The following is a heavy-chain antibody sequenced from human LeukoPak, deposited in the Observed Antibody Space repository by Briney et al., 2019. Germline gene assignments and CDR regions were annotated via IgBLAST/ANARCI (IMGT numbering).Heavy chain of an antibody. V-gene: IGHV3-74*01. CDR3: ARFDPDEGSFDY. D-gene: IGHD3-10*01. J-gene: IGHJ4*02. CDR1: GFTFSSYW. CDR2: INSDGSST. Sequence: GGSLRLSRAASGFTFSSYWMHWVRQAPGKGLVWVSRINSDGSSTSYADSVKGRFTISRDNAKNTLYLQMNSLRAEDTAVYYCARFDPDEGSFDYWGQGALVTVSS.